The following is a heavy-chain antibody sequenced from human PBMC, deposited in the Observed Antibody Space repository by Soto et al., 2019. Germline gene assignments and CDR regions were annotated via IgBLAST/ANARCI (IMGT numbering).Heavy chain of an antibody. CDR2: ISWNSGSI. J-gene: IGHJ4*02. V-gene: IGHV3-9*01. CDR1: GFTFDDYA. Sequence: PGGSLRLSCAASGFTFDDYAMHWVRQAPGKGLEWVSGISWNSGSIGYADSVKGRFTISRDNAKNSLYLQMNSLRAEDTALYYCAKDIATRHSGWPYYFDYWGQGTLVTVSS. CDR3: AKDIATRHSGWPYYFDY. D-gene: IGHD6-19*01.